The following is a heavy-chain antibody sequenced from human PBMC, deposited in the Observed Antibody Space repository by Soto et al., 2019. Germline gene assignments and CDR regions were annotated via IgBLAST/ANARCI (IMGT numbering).Heavy chain of an antibody. CDR3: ARDLPAAGYYYYYGMDV. D-gene: IGHD6-13*01. CDR2: IYTSGST. J-gene: IGHJ6*02. CDR1: GGSISGYY. V-gene: IGHV4-4*07. Sequence: SETLSLTCTVSGGSISGYYWSWIRQPAGKGLEWIGRIYTSGSTNYNPSLKSRVTMSVDTSKNQFSLKLSSVTAADTAVYYCARDLPAAGYYYYYGMDVWGQGTTVTASS.